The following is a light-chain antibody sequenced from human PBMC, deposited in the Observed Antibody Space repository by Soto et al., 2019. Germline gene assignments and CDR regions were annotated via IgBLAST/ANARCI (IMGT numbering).Light chain of an antibody. J-gene: IGKJ3*01. CDR3: QHFNSFPLT. Sequence: DIQMTQSPSTLSASVGDRVTITCRASQFMSVWLAWYQQKPGTAPKLLIYKASSLESGVPTRFSGSGSGTEFTLTISSLQPDDSATYSCQHFNSFPLTFGPGTKVDIK. CDR1: QFMSVW. V-gene: IGKV1-5*03. CDR2: KAS.